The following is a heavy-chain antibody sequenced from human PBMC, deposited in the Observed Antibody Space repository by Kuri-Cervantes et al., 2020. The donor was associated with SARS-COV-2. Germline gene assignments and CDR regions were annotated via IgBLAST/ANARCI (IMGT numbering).Heavy chain of an antibody. CDR3: AREWLQGFDY. D-gene: IGHD5-24*01. CDR2: INSDGSST. V-gene: IGHV3-74*01. Sequence: GESLKISCAASGFTFSSYWMHWVRQAPGKGLVWVSRINSDGSSTSYADSVKGRFTISRDNSKNTLYLQMNSLRAEDTAVYYCAREWLQGFDYWGQGTLVTVLL. J-gene: IGHJ4*02. CDR1: GFTFSSYW.